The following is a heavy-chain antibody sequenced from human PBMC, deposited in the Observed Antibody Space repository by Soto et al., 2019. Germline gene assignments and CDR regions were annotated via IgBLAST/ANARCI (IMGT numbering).Heavy chain of an antibody. Sequence: PGGSLRLSCAASGFIFSSYVMHWVRQAPGKGLEWVAVISYDGINKYYADSVKGRFTISRDNAKNTLYLQMNSLRAEDTAVYYCAKDLTCANDGSAYCRDNAFDIWGQGTMV. V-gene: IGHV3-30*18. J-gene: IGHJ3*02. CDR2: ISYDGINK. D-gene: IGHD3-22*01. CDR3: AKDLTCANDGSAYCRDNAFDI. CDR1: GFIFSSYV.